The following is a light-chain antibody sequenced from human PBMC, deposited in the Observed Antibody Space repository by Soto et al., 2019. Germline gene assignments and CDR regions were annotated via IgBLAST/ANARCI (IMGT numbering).Light chain of an antibody. CDR1: SSDVGGYDY. J-gene: IGLJ1*01. CDR2: DVS. Sequence: QSALTQPDSVSGSPGQSITISCTGTSSDVGGYDYVSWYQQHPGKAPKLLICDVSNRPSGVSNRFSGSKSGNTASLTIAGLQAEDEADYYCGSYRSSSTRYVFGTGTKLTVL. V-gene: IGLV2-14*01. CDR3: GSYRSSSTRYV.